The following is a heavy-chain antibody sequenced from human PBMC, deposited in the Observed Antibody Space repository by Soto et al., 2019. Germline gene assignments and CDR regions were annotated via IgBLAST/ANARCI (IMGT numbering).Heavy chain of an antibody. CDR3: AHIRERWLQLHGGYFDY. CDR1: GFSLSTRGGG. CDR2: IYWDDDK. D-gene: IGHD1-1*01. Sequence: QITLKESGPTLVNPTQTLPLTCTFSGFSLSTRGGGVGWIRQPPGKALEWLALIYWDDDKRYSPSLKSSLTITKDTSKNQVVRTMTNMDPVDTATYYCAHIRERWLQLHGGYFDYWGQGTLVTVTS. J-gene: IGHJ4*02. V-gene: IGHV2-5*02.